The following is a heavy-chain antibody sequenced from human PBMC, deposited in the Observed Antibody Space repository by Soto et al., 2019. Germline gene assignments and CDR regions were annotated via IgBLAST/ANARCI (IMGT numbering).Heavy chain of an antibody. Sequence: QVQLQESGPGLVKPSQTLSLTCSVSGASIRSGGYYWNWIRQHPGKDLEWMGYIYYSGSTNYNPSLKSRVIISVDTSKNQFSLKLSSVTAADTAVYYCARDSTIAARAFDIWGKGTMVTVSS. CDR1: GASIRSGGYY. CDR3: ARDSTIAARAFDI. J-gene: IGHJ3*02. D-gene: IGHD6-13*01. V-gene: IGHV4-31*03. CDR2: IYYSGST.